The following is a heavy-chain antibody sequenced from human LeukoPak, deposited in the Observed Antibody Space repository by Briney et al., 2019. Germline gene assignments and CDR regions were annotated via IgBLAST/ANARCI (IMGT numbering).Heavy chain of an antibody. CDR2: ISSSSSYI. CDR3: AREGGQWLVSDY. D-gene: IGHD6-19*01. J-gene: IGHJ4*02. CDR1: GFTFSSYS. V-gene: IGHV3-21*01. Sequence: GGSLRLSCAASGFTFSSYSMNWVRQAPGKGLEWVSSISSSSSYIYYADSVKGRFTISRDNSKNTLYLQMTSLRAEDTAVYYCAREGGQWLVSDYWGQGTLVTVSS.